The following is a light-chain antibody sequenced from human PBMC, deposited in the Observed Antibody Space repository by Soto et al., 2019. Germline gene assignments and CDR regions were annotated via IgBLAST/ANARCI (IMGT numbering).Light chain of an antibody. CDR3: QQYNNWPFT. Sequence: EIVMTQSPATLSVSPGERATLSCRASQSVRSNLAWYQQKPGQAPRLLIHGASTRATGIPDRFSGSGSGTEFTLTLISLQSEDFAVYYCQQYNNWPFTFGPGTKVDI. J-gene: IGKJ3*01. CDR2: GAS. CDR1: QSVRSN. V-gene: IGKV3-15*01.